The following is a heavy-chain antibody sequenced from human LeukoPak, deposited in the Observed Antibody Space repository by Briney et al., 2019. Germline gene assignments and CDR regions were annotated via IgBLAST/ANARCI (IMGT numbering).Heavy chain of an antibody. CDR1: GGSISSGDYY. CDR2: IYYSGST. V-gene: IGHV4-30-4*08. Sequence: SETLSLTCTVSGGSISSGDYYWSWIRQPPGKGLEWIGYIYYSGSTYYNPSLKSRVTISVDTSKNQFSLKLSSVTAAGTAVYYCASSVGATAVGYFDYWGQGTLVTVSS. J-gene: IGHJ4*02. CDR3: ASSVGATAVGYFDY. D-gene: IGHD1-26*01.